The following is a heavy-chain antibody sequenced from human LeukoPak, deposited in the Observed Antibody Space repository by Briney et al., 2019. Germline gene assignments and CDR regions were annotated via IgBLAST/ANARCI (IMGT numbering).Heavy chain of an antibody. D-gene: IGHD3-9*01. CDR2: IKEDGTYT. Sequence: GGSLRLSCAASGFSFSKYWMHWVRQTPGEGLVWVARIKEDGTYTSYADSVKGRFTISRDNARNTVFLQMNSLRAEDTAVYYCATDFDMGITPGDDFDFWGQGTLVTVSS. CDR3: ATDFDMGITPGDDFDF. CDR1: GFSFSKYW. J-gene: IGHJ4*02. V-gene: IGHV3-74*01.